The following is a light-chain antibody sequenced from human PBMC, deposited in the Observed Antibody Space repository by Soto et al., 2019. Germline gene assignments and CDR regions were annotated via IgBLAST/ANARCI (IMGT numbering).Light chain of an antibody. V-gene: IGKV3-15*01. CDR1: QSISDT. CDR2: GAS. J-gene: IGKJ1*01. CDR3: QQYDNWPWT. Sequence: EIVMTQSPATLSVSPGGRATLSFRASQSISDTLAWYQQKPGQAPRLLIHGASTRAPGFPARLSGSGSGTDFTLTISSLQSEDFAVYYCQQYDNWPWTLGQGTKVDIK.